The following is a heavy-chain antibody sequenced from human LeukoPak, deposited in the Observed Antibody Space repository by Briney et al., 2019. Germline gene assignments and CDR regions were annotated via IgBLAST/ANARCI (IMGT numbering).Heavy chain of an antibody. CDR1: GGSFSGYY. V-gene: IGHV4-34*01. Sequence: SETLSLTCAVYGGSFSGYYWSWIRQPPGKGLEWIGEINHSGSTNYNPSLKSRVTISVDTSKNQFSLKLSSVTAADTAVYYCATYGDYGGNSRQFDYWGREPWSPSPQ. CDR2: INHSGST. D-gene: IGHD4-23*01. J-gene: IGHJ4*02. CDR3: ATYGDYGGNSRQFDY.